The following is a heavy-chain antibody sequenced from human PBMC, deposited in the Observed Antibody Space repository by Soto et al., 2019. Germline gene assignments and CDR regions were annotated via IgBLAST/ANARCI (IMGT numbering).Heavy chain of an antibody. V-gene: IGHV3-33*01. CDR3: ARVGDGYNAFDY. Sequence: GGSLRLSCAASGFTFSSYGMHWVRQAPGKGLEWVAVIWYDGSNKYYADSVKGRFTISRDNSKNTLYLQMNSLRAEDTAVYYCARVGDGYNAFDYWGQGTLVTVSS. CDR2: IWYDGSNK. D-gene: IGHD5-12*01. CDR1: GFTFSSYG. J-gene: IGHJ4*02.